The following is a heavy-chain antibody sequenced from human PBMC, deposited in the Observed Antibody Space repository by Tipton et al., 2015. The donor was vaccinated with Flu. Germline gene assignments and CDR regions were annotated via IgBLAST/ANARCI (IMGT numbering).Heavy chain of an antibody. V-gene: IGHV4-61*01. CDR2: IYYTATT. CDR3: ATIIHDYGDSDY. Sequence: TLSLTCNVSGASVSRGNYYWTWIRQPPGKGLEWIAYIYYTATTNYNPSLKSRVTISKDTSKNQFSLRLASVTAADTAVYYCATIIHDYGDSDYWGQGTLVTVSS. D-gene: IGHD4-17*01. CDR1: GASVSRGNYY. J-gene: IGHJ4*02.